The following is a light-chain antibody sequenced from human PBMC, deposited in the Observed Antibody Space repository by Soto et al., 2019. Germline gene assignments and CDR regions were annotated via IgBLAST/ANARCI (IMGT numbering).Light chain of an antibody. CDR1: SSDVGGYNY. CDR3: SSYTSSSTFYV. V-gene: IGLV2-14*01. Sequence: QSVLTQPASVSGSPGQSITISCTGTSSDVGGYNYVSWYQQHPGKAPKLMIYDVSNRPSGVSNRFSGSKSGNMASLTISGLQAEDEADYYCSSYTSSSTFYVFGTGTKLTVL. J-gene: IGLJ1*01. CDR2: DVS.